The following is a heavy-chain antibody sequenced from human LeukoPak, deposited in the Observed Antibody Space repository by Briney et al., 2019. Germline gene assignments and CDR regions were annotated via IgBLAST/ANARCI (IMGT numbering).Heavy chain of an antibody. Sequence: SETLSLTCTVSGGSISSGSYYWSWIRQPAGKGLELIGRIYTSGSTNYNPSLKSRVTISVDTSKNQFSLKLSSVTAADTAVYYCARGSSAYDYVWGSYRRKPMFDYWGQGTLVTVSS. J-gene: IGHJ4*02. D-gene: IGHD3-16*02. V-gene: IGHV4-61*02. CDR1: GGSISSGSYY. CDR2: IYTSGST. CDR3: ARGSSAYDYVWGSYRRKPMFDY.